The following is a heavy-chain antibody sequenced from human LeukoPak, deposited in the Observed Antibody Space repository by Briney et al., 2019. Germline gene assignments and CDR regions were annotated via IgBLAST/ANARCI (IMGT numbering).Heavy chain of an antibody. D-gene: IGHD2-2*01. J-gene: IGHJ4*02. CDR2: IYPGDSDT. CDR1: GYSFTSYW. CDR3: ARGLGYCSSTSCYFDY. V-gene: IGHV5-51*01. Sequence: SGESLKISCKGSGYSFTSYWIGWVRQMPGKGLEWMGIIYPGDSDTRYSPSFQGQVTISADKSISTAYLQWSGLKASDTAMYYCARGLGYCSSTSCYFDYWGQGTLVTVSS.